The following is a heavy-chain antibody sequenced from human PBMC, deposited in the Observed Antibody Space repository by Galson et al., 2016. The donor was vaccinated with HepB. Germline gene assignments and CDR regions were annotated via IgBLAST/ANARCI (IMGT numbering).Heavy chain of an antibody. Sequence: SVKVSCKASGYTFTTYGLNWVRQAPGQRFEWMGWINGGNGNTEYSRKFQGRVTITRDTSASTAYMELISLRSEDSAVYYCARGPSRDSCSGSTGSEGSYYYYGMDVWGQGTTVTVSS. CDR1: GYTFTTYG. CDR3: ARGPSRDSCSGSTGSEGSYYYYGMDV. J-gene: IGHJ6*02. V-gene: IGHV1-3*01. CDR2: INGGNGNT. D-gene: IGHD3-3*01.